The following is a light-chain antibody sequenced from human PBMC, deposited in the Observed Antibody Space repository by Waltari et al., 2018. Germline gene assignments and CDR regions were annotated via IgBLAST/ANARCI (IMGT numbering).Light chain of an antibody. CDR2: DVD. Sequence: QSALTQPASMSGSPGQSITISCTGTSSDVGGYNYVSWYQQHPGKAPKLLIYDVDYRPSGVSNRFSGSKTVNTASLTISGLQAVDEAVYYCASFTGNVVFGGGTKLTVL. CDR3: ASFTGNVV. CDR1: SSDVGGYNY. V-gene: IGLV2-14*03. J-gene: IGLJ2*01.